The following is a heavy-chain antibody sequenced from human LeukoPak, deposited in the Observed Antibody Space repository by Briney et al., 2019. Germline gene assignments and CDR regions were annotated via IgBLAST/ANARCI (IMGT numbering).Heavy chain of an antibody. Sequence: GGSLRLSCAASGFTFSSYEMNWVRQAAGKGLEWASYISSSGSTIYYADSVKGRFTISRDNANNSLYLQMNGLRAEDTAVYYCAELGITMIGGVWGKGTTVTISS. D-gene: IGHD3-10*02. CDR1: GFTFSSYE. J-gene: IGHJ6*04. V-gene: IGHV3-48*03. CDR3: AELGITMIGGV. CDR2: ISSSGSTI.